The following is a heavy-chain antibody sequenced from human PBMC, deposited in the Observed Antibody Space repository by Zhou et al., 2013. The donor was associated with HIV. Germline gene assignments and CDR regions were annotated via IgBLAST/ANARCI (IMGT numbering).Heavy chain of an antibody. CDR2: ISPYNGNT. CDR3: ARNIVLIPAAIGDYYVMDV. D-gene: IGHD2-2*02. Sequence: QVQLVQSGAEVKKPGASVKVSCKASGYTFTRHGISWVRQAPGQGLEWMGWISPYNGNTNYAQKLQGRVTMTTDTSTSTVYMELRSLRSDDTAVYYCARNIVLIPAAIGDYYVMDVWGQGSTVTVSS. J-gene: IGHJ6*02. CDR1: GYTFTRHG. V-gene: IGHV1-18*01.